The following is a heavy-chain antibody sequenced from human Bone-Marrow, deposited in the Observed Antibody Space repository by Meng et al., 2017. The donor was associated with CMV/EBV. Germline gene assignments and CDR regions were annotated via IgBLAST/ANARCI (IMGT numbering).Heavy chain of an antibody. J-gene: IGHJ4*02. V-gene: IGHV3-30*04. CDR1: GFTFSSYE. CDR3: ARDLEIYGDSPRGFDY. Sequence: GESLKISCAASGFTFSSYEMNWVRQAPGKGLEWVAVISYDGSNKYYADSVKGRFTISRDNSKNTLYLQMNSLRAEDTAVYYCARDLEIYGDSPRGFDYWGQGTLVTVSS. CDR2: ISYDGSNK. D-gene: IGHD4-17*01.